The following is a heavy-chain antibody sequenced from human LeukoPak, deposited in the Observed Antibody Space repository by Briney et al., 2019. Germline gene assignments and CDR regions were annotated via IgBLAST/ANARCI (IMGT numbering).Heavy chain of an antibody. J-gene: IGHJ4*02. CDR3: AKPSTPYYDFWSGYTDY. CDR1: GFTFSSYS. D-gene: IGHD3-3*01. CDR2: ISSSSTYI. V-gene: IGHV3-21*04. Sequence: PGGPLRLSCGASGFTFSSYSMSWVRQAPGKGLEWVSSISSSSTYIYYVDSVKGRFTISRDDAKNSLYLQMNSLRAEDTAVYYCAKPSTPYYDFWSGYTDYWGQGTLVTVSS.